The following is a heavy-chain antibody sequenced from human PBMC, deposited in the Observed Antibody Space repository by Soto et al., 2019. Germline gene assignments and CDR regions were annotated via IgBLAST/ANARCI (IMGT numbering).Heavy chain of an antibody. CDR2: ISANGGST. CDR3: ARVTSSNHHSPFDY. J-gene: IGHJ4*02. CDR1: GFTFSSCG. V-gene: IGHV3-64*01. Sequence: GGSLRLSCVAFGFTFSSCGMHWVRQSPGKGLEYVSAISANGGSTFYANSVKGRFTVSRDNSKNTLYLQMGSLRVEDTAVYYCARVTSSNHHSPFDYWGQGTLVTV. D-gene: IGHD6-13*01.